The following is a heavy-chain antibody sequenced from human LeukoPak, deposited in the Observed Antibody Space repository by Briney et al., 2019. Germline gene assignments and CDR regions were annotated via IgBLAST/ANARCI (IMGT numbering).Heavy chain of an antibody. Sequence: GGSLRLSCAASGFTFSDHAMHWVRQAPGKGLEWVSAVGIAADTFYPGSVKGRFTISRENAKNSLYLQMNSLRVEDTAFYYCARDLAYSRLNYWGQGMLVTVSS. J-gene: IGHJ4*02. CDR2: VGIAADT. CDR3: ARDLAYSRLNY. CDR1: GFTFSDHA. D-gene: IGHD5-18*01. V-gene: IGHV3-13*01.